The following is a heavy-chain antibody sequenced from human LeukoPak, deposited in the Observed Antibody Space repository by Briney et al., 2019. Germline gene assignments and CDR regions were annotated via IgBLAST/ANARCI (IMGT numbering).Heavy chain of an antibody. CDR1: GFTLSSYG. D-gene: IGHD4-17*01. CDR2: ISYDGSIK. V-gene: IGHV3-30*03. Sequence: GRSLRLSCAASGFTLSSYGMHWVRQAPGKGLEWVAVISYDGSIKYYADSLKGRFTISRDNSKNTLSLQMNSLRAEDTAVYYCATEIDYGDYVHNFDYWGQGTLVTVSS. CDR3: ATEIDYGDYVHNFDY. J-gene: IGHJ4*02.